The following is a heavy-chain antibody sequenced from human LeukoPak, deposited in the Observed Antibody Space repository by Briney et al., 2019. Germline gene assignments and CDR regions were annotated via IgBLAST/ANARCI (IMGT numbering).Heavy chain of an antibody. J-gene: IGHJ4*02. Sequence: GGSLRLSCAASGFTFSTYWMSWVGQAPGKGLEGVANIKLDGSDKLYVDSVKGRFTISRDNAKNSMYLQMNSLRAEDTAVYYCARVLPVASRDYWGQGTLGTVSS. CDR2: IKLDGSDK. V-gene: IGHV3-7*01. CDR1: GFTFSTYW. CDR3: ARVLPVASRDY. D-gene: IGHD2-2*01.